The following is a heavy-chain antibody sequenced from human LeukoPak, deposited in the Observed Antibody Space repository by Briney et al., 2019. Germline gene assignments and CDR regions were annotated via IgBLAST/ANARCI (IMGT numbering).Heavy chain of an antibody. Sequence: SETLSLTCTVSGGSISSGGYYWSWIRQHPGKGLEWIGYIYYSGSTYYNPSLKSRVTISVDTSKNQFSPKLSSVTAADTAVYYCARDYGDYEGGWFDPWGQGTLVTVSS. CDR1: GGSISSGGYY. D-gene: IGHD4-17*01. CDR3: ARDYGDYEGGWFDP. V-gene: IGHV4-31*03. J-gene: IGHJ5*02. CDR2: IYYSGST.